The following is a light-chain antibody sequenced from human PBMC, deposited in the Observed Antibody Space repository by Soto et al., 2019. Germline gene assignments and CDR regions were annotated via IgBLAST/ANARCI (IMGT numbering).Light chain of an antibody. V-gene: IGLV2-14*01. Sequence: QSALTQPASVSGSPGQSITTSCTGTSRDVGGYNYVSWYQQHPGKAPKLMIYDVSNRPSGVSNRFSGSKSGNTASLTISGLQAEDEADYYCSSYTSSSTPALYVFGTGTKVTVL. CDR1: SRDVGGYNY. J-gene: IGLJ1*01. CDR3: SSYTSSSTPALYV. CDR2: DVS.